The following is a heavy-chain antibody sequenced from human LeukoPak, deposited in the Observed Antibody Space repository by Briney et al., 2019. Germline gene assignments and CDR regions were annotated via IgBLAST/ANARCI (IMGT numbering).Heavy chain of an antibody. V-gene: IGHV3-73*01. D-gene: IGHD3-16*01. CDR2: IRSKANSYAT. CDR3: TSVGVTPTGWFDP. CDR1: GFTFSGSA. J-gene: IGHJ5*02. Sequence: GGSLRLFCAASGFTFSGSAMHWVRQASGKGLEWVGRIRSKANSYATAYAASVKGRFTISRDDSKNTAYLQMNSLKTEDTAVYYCTSVGVTPTGWFDPWGQGTLVTVSS.